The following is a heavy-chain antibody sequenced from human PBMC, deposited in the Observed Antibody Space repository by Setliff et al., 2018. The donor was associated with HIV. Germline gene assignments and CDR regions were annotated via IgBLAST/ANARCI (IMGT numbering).Heavy chain of an antibody. Sequence: PSETLSLTCTVSAGSIRSSTYYWAWIRQPPGKGLEWIGTLYYSGSTYYNPSLKSRATISVDMSKNQVSLRLSSVTAADTAVYYCMIAYSSGWLAPMGFDSWGQGTLVTVSS. J-gene: IGHJ4*02. CDR2: LYYSGST. CDR3: MIAYSSGWLAPMGFDS. D-gene: IGHD6-19*01. CDR1: AGSIRSSTYY. V-gene: IGHV4-39*01.